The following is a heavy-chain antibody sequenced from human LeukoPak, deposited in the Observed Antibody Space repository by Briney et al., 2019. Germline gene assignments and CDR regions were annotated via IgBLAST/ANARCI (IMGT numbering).Heavy chain of an antibody. D-gene: IGHD5-18*01. CDR2: ISSSSNYI. CDR1: GFTFSSYS. Sequence: GGSLRLSCAASGFTFSSYSMNWVRQAPGKGLEWVSSISSSSNYIHYADSVKGRFTISRDNAKNSLYLQMNSLRAEDTAVYYCAKGILGYSYGYGGPPVDYWGQGTLVTVSS. V-gene: IGHV3-21*01. J-gene: IGHJ4*02. CDR3: AKGILGYSYGYGGPPVDY.